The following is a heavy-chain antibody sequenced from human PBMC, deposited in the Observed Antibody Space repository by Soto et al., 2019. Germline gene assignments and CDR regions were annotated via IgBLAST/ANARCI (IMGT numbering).Heavy chain of an antibody. V-gene: IGHV4-59*01. Sequence: SETLCLNWTVSGGAMSSYYWSWIWQPPGKGLEWIGYIYYSGSTNYNPSLKSRVTISVDTSKNQFSLKLSSVTAADTAVYYCARDLSSYGDLLYFYGSDQGTLFT. CDR3: ARDLSSYGDLLYFYG. D-gene: IGHD4-17*01. J-gene: IGHJ4*02. CDR2: IYYSGST. CDR1: GGAMSSYY.